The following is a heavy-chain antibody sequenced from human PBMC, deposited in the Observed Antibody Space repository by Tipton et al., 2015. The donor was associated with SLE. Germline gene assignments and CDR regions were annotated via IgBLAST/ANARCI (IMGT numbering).Heavy chain of an antibody. Sequence: VQLVQSGAEVKKPGASVKVSCKASGYTFTNYGISWVRQAPGKGLEWVSAISGSGGSTYYADSVKGRFTISRDNAKNSLYLQMNSLRGEDTAVYYCAKSPLADYYFHYWGQGTLVTVSS. D-gene: IGHD6-19*01. CDR2: ISGSGGST. CDR1: GYTFTNYG. J-gene: IGHJ4*02. V-gene: IGHV3-23*04. CDR3: AKSPLADYYFHY.